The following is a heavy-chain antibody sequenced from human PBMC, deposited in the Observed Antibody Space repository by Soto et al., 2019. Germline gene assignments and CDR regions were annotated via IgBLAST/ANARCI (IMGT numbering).Heavy chain of an antibody. J-gene: IGHJ4*02. CDR2: ISGSGGST. CDR3: AKGYSGSYQTFFDY. Sequence: GGSLRLSCAASGFTFSSYTMSWVRQAPGKGLEWVSAISGSGGSTYYADSVKGRFTISRDNSKNTLYLQMNSLRAEDTAVYYCAKGYSGSYQTFFDYWGQGTLVTVSS. CDR1: GFTFSSYT. D-gene: IGHD1-26*01. V-gene: IGHV3-23*01.